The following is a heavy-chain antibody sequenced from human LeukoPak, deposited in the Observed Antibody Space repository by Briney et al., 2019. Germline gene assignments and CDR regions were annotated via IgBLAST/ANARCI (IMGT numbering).Heavy chain of an antibody. D-gene: IGHD4-23*01. V-gene: IGHV1-24*01. CDR2: FDPEDGET. CDR3: AREXHGGLYDY. Sequence: AASVKVSCKVSGYTLTELSMHWVRQAPGKGLEWMGGFDPEDGETIYAQKLQVRVTMTEDTPTDTAYMELSSLRSEDTDVYYCAREXHGGLYDYWGQGTLVTVSS. J-gene: IGHJ4*02. CDR1: GYTLTELS.